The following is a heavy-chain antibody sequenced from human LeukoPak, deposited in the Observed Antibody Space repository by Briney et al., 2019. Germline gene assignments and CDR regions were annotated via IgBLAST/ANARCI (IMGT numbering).Heavy chain of an antibody. CDR3: ARDAEYCSSTSCYKDYYYYMDV. V-gene: IGHV3-64*01. CDR2: ISSNGGST. CDR1: GFTFSSCA. Sequence: GGSLRLSCAASGFTFSSCAMHWVRQAPGKGLEYVSAISSNGGSTYYANSVKGRFTISRDNSKNTLYLQMGSLRAEDMAVYYCARDAEYCSSTSCYKDYYYYMDVWGKGTTVTVSS. J-gene: IGHJ6*03. D-gene: IGHD2-2*02.